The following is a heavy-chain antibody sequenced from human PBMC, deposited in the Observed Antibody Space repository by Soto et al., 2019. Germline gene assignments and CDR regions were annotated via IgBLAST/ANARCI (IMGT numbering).Heavy chain of an antibody. CDR1: GGSISSGDYY. CDR2: IYYSGST. V-gene: IGHV4-30-4*01. D-gene: IGHD6-6*01. J-gene: IGHJ5*02. Sequence: SETLSLTCTVSGGSISSGDYYWSWIRQPPGKGLEWIGYIYYSGSTYYNPSLKSRVTISVDTPKTQFPLKLSSVTAADTAVYYCSRAVYSSSYWFDPWGQGTLVPVSS. CDR3: SRAVYSSSYWFDP.